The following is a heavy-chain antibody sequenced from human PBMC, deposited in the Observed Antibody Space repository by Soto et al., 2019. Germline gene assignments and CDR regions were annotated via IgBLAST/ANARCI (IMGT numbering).Heavy chain of an antibody. Sequence: ASVKVSCKASRYTFTSYGISWLRQAPGQGLEWMGWISAYNGNTNYAQNLQGRVTITTDTSTSAAYIELRSLRSYNTPRYFCSRGRYSSSRHVRGYFFDYWRQGTLVTVCS. D-gene: IGHD6-13*01. CDR1: RYTFTSYG. V-gene: IGHV1-18*01. CDR2: ISAYNGNT. CDR3: SRGRYSSSRHVRGYFFDY. J-gene: IGHJ4*02.